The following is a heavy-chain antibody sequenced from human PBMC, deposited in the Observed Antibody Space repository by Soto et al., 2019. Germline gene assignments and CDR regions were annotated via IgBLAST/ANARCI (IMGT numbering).Heavy chain of an antibody. CDR3: ARQHPLDSSAWYI. CDR1: GYSFTSFW. Sequence: GESLKISCKASGYSFTSFWIGWVRQIPGKGLEWMGSIYPRDADTRYSPSFQGQVTISADKSISTAYLQWSTLEASDSAMYYCARQHPLDSSAWYIWGQGTLVTVSS. J-gene: IGHJ4*02. D-gene: IGHD6-19*01. V-gene: IGHV5-51*01. CDR2: IYPRDADT.